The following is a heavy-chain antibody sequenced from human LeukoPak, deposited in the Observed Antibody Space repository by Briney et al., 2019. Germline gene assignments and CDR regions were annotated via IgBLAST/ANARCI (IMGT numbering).Heavy chain of an antibody. Sequence: GGSLRLSCAASGFTFSSYGMHWVRQAPGKGLEWVANIKQDGSEKYYVDSVKGRFTISRDNAKNTVYLQMNSLRVEDTAVYYCARGALYQYYLDYWGWGQGTLVTVSS. D-gene: IGHD4-17*01. CDR2: IKQDGSEK. CDR1: GFTFSSYG. CDR3: ARGALYQYYLDYWG. V-gene: IGHV3-7*01. J-gene: IGHJ4*02.